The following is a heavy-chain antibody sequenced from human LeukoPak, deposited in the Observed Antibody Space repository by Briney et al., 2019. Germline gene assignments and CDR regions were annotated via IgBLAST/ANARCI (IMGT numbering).Heavy chain of an antibody. Sequence: GGSLGLSCAASGFTFSSYGMHWVRQAPGKGLEWVAVISYDGSNKYYADSVKGRFTISRDNSKNTLYLQMNSLRAEDTAVYYCAKSSSWSPTFDYWGQGTLVTVSS. CDR1: GFTFSSYG. D-gene: IGHD6-13*01. J-gene: IGHJ4*02. V-gene: IGHV3-30*18. CDR3: AKSSSWSPTFDY. CDR2: ISYDGSNK.